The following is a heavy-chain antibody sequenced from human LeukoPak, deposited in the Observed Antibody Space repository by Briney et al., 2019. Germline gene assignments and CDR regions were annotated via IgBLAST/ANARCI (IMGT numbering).Heavy chain of an antibody. V-gene: IGHV3-53*01. CDR1: GFSVSSNY. Sequence: PGGSLRLSCAASGFSVSSNYMSWVRQAPGKGLEWVSVIYSGGSSYYGDSVKGRFTISRDNSKNTLCLQMNSLRAEDTAVYYCARAPSAQWYFQHWGQGTLVIVSS. D-gene: IGHD6-19*01. CDR2: IYSGGSS. J-gene: IGHJ1*01. CDR3: ARAPSAQWYFQH.